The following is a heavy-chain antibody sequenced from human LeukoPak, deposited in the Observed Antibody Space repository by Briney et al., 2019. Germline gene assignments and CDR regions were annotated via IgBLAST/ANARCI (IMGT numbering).Heavy chain of an antibody. J-gene: IGHJ6*03. D-gene: IGHD3-3*01. V-gene: IGHV1-46*01. CDR3: ARDPHDFWSGSLYYYYMDV. CDR2: INPSGGST. CDR1: GYTFTSYY. Sequence: ASVKVSCKASGYTFTSYYMHWVRQAPGQGLEWMGIINPSGGSTSYAQKFQGRVTMTRDTSTSTVYMELSSLRSEDTAVYYCARDPHDFWSGSLYYYYMDVWGKGTTVTVSS.